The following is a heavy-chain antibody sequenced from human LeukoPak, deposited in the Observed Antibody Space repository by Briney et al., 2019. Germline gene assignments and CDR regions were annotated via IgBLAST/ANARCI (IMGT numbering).Heavy chain of an antibody. CDR1: GFTFRNYW. Sequence: GGSLRLSCAASGFTFRNYWMHWVRQAPGKGLVWVSRINEDGSNTDYADSVKGRFTISRDNAKNTLYLQMNSLGAEDTAVYFCVNHDYGDCYVGGGQGTLVTVSS. V-gene: IGHV3-74*01. J-gene: IGHJ4*02. D-gene: IGHD4-17*01. CDR3: VNHDYGDCYVG. CDR2: INEDGSNT.